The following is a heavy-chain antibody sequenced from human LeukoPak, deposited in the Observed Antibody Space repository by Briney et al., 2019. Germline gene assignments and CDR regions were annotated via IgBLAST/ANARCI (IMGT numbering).Heavy chain of an antibody. D-gene: IGHD3-3*01. J-gene: IGHJ6*02. Sequence: PGGSLRLSCAASGFTFSSYAMSWVRQAPGKGLEWVSAISGSGGSTYYTDSVKGRFTISRDNSKNTLYLQMNSLRAEDTAVYYCAKHFLDSYGMDVWGQGTTVTVSS. CDR1: GFTFSSYA. CDR3: AKHFLDSYGMDV. V-gene: IGHV3-23*01. CDR2: ISGSGGST.